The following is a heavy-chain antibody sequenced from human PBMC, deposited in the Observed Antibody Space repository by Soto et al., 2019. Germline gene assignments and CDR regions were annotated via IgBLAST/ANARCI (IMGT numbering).Heavy chain of an antibody. CDR2: IRSKTNSYAT. Sequence: GGSLRLSCAASGFTFSGSAMHWVRQASGKGLEWVGRIRSKTNSYATAYAASVKGRFTISRDDSKNTAYLQMNSLKIEDTAVYYCTRDPRNYYDSSGSANWFDPWGQGTLVTVS. CDR3: TRDPRNYYDSSGSANWFDP. D-gene: IGHD3-22*01. J-gene: IGHJ5*02. V-gene: IGHV3-73*01. CDR1: GFTFSGSA.